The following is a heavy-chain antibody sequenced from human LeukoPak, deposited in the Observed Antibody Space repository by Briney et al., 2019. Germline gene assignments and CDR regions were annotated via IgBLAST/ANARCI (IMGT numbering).Heavy chain of an antibody. CDR3: ARYGSGSYIDY. Sequence: SETLSLTCAVSGGSISSNNWWSWVRQPPGKGLEWIGEIYHSGSTNYNPSLKSRVTISVDKSRNQFSLELTSVTAADTAVYYCARYGSGSYIDYWGQGTLVTVSS. CDR2: IYHSGST. CDR1: GGSISSNNW. J-gene: IGHJ4*02. V-gene: IGHV4-4*02. D-gene: IGHD3-10*01.